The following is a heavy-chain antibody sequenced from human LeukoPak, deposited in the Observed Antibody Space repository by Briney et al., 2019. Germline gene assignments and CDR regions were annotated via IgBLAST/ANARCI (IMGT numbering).Heavy chain of an antibody. V-gene: IGHV3-30*18. CDR3: AKSGRERGMALDY. CDR1: GFTFSTYG. CDR2: ISYDGSNK. Sequence: GGSLRLSCTASGFTFSTYGMHWVRQAPGKGLEWVAVISYDGSNKYYADSVKGRFTVSRDNSKNTLYMQMNSLRAEDTAVFYCAKSGRERGMALDYWGQGTLVTVSS. J-gene: IGHJ4*02. D-gene: IGHD1-26*01.